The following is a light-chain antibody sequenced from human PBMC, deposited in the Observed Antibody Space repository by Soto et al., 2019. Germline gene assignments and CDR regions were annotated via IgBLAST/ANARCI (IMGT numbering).Light chain of an antibody. CDR1: QSVTTNY. CDR3: QQYGSSPPVI. Sequence: EIVLTQSPGTLSLSPGERATLSCRASQSVTTNYVAWYQQRPGRAPRLLIHTASSRATGIPDRFSGSGSGTDFTLTISRLEPEDFAVYYCQQYGSSPPVIFGGGTKVEIK. CDR2: TAS. V-gene: IGKV3-20*01. J-gene: IGKJ4*01.